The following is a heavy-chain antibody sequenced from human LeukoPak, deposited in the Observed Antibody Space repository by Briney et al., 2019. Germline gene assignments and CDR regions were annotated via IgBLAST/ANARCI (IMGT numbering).Heavy chain of an antibody. Sequence: GGSLRLSCAASGFTFSSYGMSWVRQAPGKGLEWVSAISSGGNTYYADSVKGRFTISRDNSKNSLYLQMNSLRAEDTAVYYCASWGEGALDNWGQGTLVTVSS. J-gene: IGHJ4*02. D-gene: IGHD1-26*01. V-gene: IGHV3-23*01. CDR3: ASWGEGALDN. CDR1: GFTFSSYG. CDR2: ISSGGNT.